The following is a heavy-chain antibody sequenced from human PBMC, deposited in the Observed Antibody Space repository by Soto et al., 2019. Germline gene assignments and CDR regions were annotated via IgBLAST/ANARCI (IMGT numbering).Heavy chain of an antibody. J-gene: IGHJ3*02. D-gene: IGHD2-15*01. V-gene: IGHV4-39*01. CDR1: GGALSSSSYY. CDR3: AGDGGVYCSGVSCFAFDI. Sequence: QLQLQESGPGLVKPSEPLSLICTVSGGALSSSSYYWRWLRQPPGMRLEWFGSIYYSGRTYYNPSPMIRVPVSGAPSKDQWSMWLSSVTAADTSLYYCAGDGGVYCSGVSCFAFDIWGQGTVVTVSS. CDR2: IYYSGRT.